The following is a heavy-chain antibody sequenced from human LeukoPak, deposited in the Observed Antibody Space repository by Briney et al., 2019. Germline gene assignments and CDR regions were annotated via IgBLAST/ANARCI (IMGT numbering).Heavy chain of an antibody. J-gene: IGHJ4*02. Sequence: PSEILSLTCTVSGASISSSSYYWGWIRQPPGKGLEWIGSIYYSGSTDYNPSLKSRVSISIDTSKNQFSLKLSSVTAADTAVYYCARGSWPLHVWGQGTLVTVSS. CDR1: GASISSSSYY. CDR3: ARGSWPLHV. V-gene: IGHV4-39*01. CDR2: IYYSGST. D-gene: IGHD4-11*01.